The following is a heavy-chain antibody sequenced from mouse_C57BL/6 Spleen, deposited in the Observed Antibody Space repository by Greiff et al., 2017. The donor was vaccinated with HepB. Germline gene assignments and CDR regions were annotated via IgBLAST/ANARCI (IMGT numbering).Heavy chain of an antibody. CDR3: ARRGSSGYSTWFAY. CDR1: GYSFTGYY. J-gene: IGHJ3*01. CDR2: INPSTGGT. V-gene: IGHV1-42*01. D-gene: IGHD3-2*02. Sequence: VQLQQSGPELVKPGASVKISCKASGYSFTGYYMNWVKQSPEKSLEWIGEINPSTGGTTYNQKFKAKATLTVDKSSSTAYMQLKSLTSEDSAVYYCARRGSSGYSTWFAYWGQGTLVTVSA.